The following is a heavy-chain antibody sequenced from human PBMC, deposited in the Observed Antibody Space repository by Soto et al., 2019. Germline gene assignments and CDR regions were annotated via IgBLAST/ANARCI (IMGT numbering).Heavy chain of an antibody. CDR3: ARDRRIGYNYLSYFDG. J-gene: IGHJ4*02. CDR2: VYYTGST. Sequence: QVQLQESGPGLVKPSQTLSLTCTVSGGSISSNGYYWSWIRQLPGKGLEWIGYVYYTGSTYYNPSLKSRVSTSVDTSKNQFSLRLSSVTAADTAVYYCARDRRIGYNYLSYFDGWGQGTLVTVSS. V-gene: IGHV4-31*03. D-gene: IGHD5-12*01. CDR1: GGSISSNGYY.